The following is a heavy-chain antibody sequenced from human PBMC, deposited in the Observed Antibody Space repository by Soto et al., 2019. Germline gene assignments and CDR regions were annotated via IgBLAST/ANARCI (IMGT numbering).Heavy chain of an antibody. D-gene: IGHD5-18*01. CDR2: ISYDGSNK. CDR1: GFTFSSYA. V-gene: IGHV3-30-3*01. J-gene: IGHJ6*02. Sequence: QVQLVESGGGVVQPGRSLRLSCAASGFTFSSYAMHWVRQAPGKGLEWVAVISYDGSNKYYADSVKGRFTISRDNSKNTLYLQMNGLRAEGTAVDYCARDATAMGYYYGMDVWGHGTTVTVSS. CDR3: ARDATAMGYYYGMDV.